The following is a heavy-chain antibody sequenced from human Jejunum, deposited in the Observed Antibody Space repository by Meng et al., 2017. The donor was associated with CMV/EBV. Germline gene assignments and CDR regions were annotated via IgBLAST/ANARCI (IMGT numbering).Heavy chain of an antibody. J-gene: IGHJ4*02. CDR3: VRGNYGFDY. CDR1: GFTFGAYY. D-gene: IGHD4-17*01. CDR2: IPGSGNTI. Sequence: LSCAASGFTFGAYYLAWVRQAPGKGLGWVSYIPGSGNTIYYADSVKGRFTISRDNAKSSLYLEINSLRAEDTAVYYCVRGNYGFDYWGQGTLVTVSS. V-gene: IGHV3-11*01.